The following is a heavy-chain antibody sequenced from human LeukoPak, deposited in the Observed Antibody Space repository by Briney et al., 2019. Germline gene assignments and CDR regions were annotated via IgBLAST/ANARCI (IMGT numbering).Heavy chain of an antibody. CDR2: ISAYNGNT. Sequence: ASVKVSCKASGYTFTSYGISWVRQAPGQGLEWMGWISAYNGNTNYAQKLQGRVTMTTDTSTSTAYMELRSLRSDDTAVYYCARGRAYYDILMYGPFDYWGQGTLVTVSS. D-gene: IGHD3-9*01. J-gene: IGHJ4*02. V-gene: IGHV1-18*01. CDR3: ARGRAYYDILMYGPFDY. CDR1: GYTFTSYG.